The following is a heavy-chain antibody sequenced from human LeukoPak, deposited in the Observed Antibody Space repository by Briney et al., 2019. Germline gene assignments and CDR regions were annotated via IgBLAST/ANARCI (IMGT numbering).Heavy chain of an antibody. V-gene: IGHV3-23*01. CDR1: GFTFKNYA. CDR2: ITGSGDST. D-gene: IGHD5-18*01. J-gene: IGHJ4*02. CDR3: AKGERGYSYGYDY. Sequence: GGSLRLSCAASGFTFKNYAVSWVRQAPGKGLEWVSAITGSGDSTYYADSVKGRFTISRDNSKNTLSLQLNSLRADDTAVYYCAKGERGYSYGYDYWGQGTLVTVSS.